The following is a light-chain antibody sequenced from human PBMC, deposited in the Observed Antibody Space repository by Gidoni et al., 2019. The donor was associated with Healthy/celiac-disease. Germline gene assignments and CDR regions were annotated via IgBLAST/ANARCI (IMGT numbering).Light chain of an antibody. CDR1: SSNIGAGYD. Sequence: QSVLTQPPSVSGAPGQRVTISCTGSSSNIGAGYDVHWYQQLPGTAPKLLIYGNSNRPSGVPDRFSGSKSGTSASLAITGLQAEDEADYYCQSYDSSLSLPGVFGGGTKLTVL. J-gene: IGLJ2*01. CDR2: GNS. V-gene: IGLV1-40*01. CDR3: QSYDSSLSLPGV.